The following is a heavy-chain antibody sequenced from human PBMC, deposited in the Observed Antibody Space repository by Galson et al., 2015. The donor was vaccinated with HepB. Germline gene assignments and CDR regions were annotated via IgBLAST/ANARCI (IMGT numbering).Heavy chain of an antibody. V-gene: IGHV1-69*13. CDR3: ASMDYGSGAHYYYHYGMDV. J-gene: IGHJ6*02. D-gene: IGHD3-10*01. Sequence: SVKVSCKASGYTFSSYAISWVRQVPGQGLEWMGGIIPIFGIANYAQKFQGRVTITADESTSTAYMELSSLRSEDTAVYYCASMDYGSGAHYYYHYGMDVWGQGTTVTVSS. CDR2: IIPIFGIA. CDR1: GYTFSSYA.